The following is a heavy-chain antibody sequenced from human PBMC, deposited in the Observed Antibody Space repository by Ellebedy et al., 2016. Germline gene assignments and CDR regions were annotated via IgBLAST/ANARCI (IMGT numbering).Heavy chain of an antibody. CDR2: IYYSGST. J-gene: IGHJ4*02. V-gene: IGHV4-59*08. D-gene: IGHD6-13*01. CDR1: GGSISSYY. Sequence: SETLSLTCTVSGGSISSYYWSWIRQPPGKGLEWIGYIYYSGSTNYNPSLKSRVTISVDTSKNQFSLKLSSVTAADTAVYYCARHQQQTAITPIDYWGQGTLVTVSS. CDR3: ARHQQQTAITPIDY.